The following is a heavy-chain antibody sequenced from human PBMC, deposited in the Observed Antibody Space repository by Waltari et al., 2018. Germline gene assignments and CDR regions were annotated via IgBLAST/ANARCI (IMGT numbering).Heavy chain of an antibody. CDR3: ARDSSSGWYPIGY. Sequence: EVQLVESGGGWVQPGGSLRRSCASFGFTRSEYEMGWVRQAPGKGLEWVSYIDSSGTGKYYADSVKGRFTISRDNAEKSLYLQMNSLRAEDTAVYYCARDSSSGWYPIGYWGQGTLVTVSS. D-gene: IGHD6-19*01. V-gene: IGHV3-48*03. J-gene: IGHJ4*02. CDR2: IDSSGTGK. CDR1: GFTRSEYE.